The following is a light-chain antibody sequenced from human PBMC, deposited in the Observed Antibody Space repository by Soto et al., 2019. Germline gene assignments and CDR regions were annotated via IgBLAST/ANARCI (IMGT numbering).Light chain of an antibody. CDR3: QSHDNSLSGFYV. CDR2: DNT. V-gene: IGLV1-40*01. CDR1: SSNIGAGYA. Sequence: QSVLTRPPSVSGAPGQGVTISFTGSSSNIGAGYAVHWYQQLPGTGPKLLIYDNTIRPSGVPDRFSGSRSGISASLAITGLQAEDEADYYCQSHDNSLSGFYVFGTGTKVTVL. J-gene: IGLJ1*01.